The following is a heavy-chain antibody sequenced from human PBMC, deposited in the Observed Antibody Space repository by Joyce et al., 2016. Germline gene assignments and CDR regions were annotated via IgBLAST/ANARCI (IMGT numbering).Heavy chain of an antibody. CDR1: GFPFGTPS. D-gene: IGHD1/OR15-1a*01. Sequence: VESGGGLAKPGESLRLSCVGSGFPFGTPSMYWVRQAPGKGLGRGGAIRRRSTLIAYAASVKGRFTISRDNAKDSLYLQRDSLRVEDTAVYYCAREIGGNTLKSHWFHPWGQGTAVTVSS. V-gene: IGHV3-21*01. J-gene: IGHJ5*02. CDR3: AREIGGNTLKSHWFHP. CDR2: IRRRSTLI.